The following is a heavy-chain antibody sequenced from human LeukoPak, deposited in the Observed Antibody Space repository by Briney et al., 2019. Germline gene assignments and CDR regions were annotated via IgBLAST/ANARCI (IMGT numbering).Heavy chain of an antibody. CDR3: AREGLNMVRGVIPKEAWGWFDP. D-gene: IGHD3-10*01. V-gene: IGHV4-4*07. CDR1: GGSISGNY. Sequence: PSETLSLTCTVSGGSISGNYWSWIRQPAGKGLEWIGRIYTSGSTNYNPSLKSRVTISVDTSKNQFSLKLSSVTAADTAVYYCAREGLNMVRGVIPKEAWGWFDPWGQGTLVTVSS. CDR2: IYTSGST. J-gene: IGHJ5*02.